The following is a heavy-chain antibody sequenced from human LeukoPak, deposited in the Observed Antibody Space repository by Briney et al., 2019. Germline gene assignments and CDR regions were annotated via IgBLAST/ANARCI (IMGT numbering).Heavy chain of an antibody. CDR1: GYIFTTYW. V-gene: IGHV5-51*01. CDR2: IFPGDSDT. D-gene: IGHD1/OR15-1a*01. Sequence: GESLKISCQGSGYIFTTYWIGWVRQMPGKGLEWMGIIFPGDSDTIYSPSFQGQVTISANKSINTAYLQWSSLKASDTAMYYCATSESQTKFDYWGQGTLVTASS. J-gene: IGHJ4*02. CDR3: ATSESQTKFDY.